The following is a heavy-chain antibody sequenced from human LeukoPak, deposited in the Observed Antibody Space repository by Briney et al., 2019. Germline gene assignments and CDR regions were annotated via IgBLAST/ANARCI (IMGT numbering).Heavy chain of an antibody. CDR2: INSDGSST. Sequence: GGSLRLSCTASGFTFGNYAMNWFRHAPGKGLVWVSRINSDGSSTSYADSVKGRFTISRDNAKNTLYLQMNSLRAEDTAVYYCARGKQQLVPPWGQGTLVTVSS. CDR3: ARGKQQLVPP. CDR1: GFTFGNYA. D-gene: IGHD6-13*01. J-gene: IGHJ4*02. V-gene: IGHV3-74*01.